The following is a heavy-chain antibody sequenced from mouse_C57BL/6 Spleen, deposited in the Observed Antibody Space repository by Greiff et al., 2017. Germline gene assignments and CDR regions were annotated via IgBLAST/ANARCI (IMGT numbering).Heavy chain of an antibody. Sequence: EVQRVESGGGLVQPKGSLKLSCAASGFTFNTYSMHWVRQAPGKGLEWVARIRSKSSNSATYYDDSVKDRITISRDDSQSMLYLQMNNLKTEDAAMYYWVRDRGNVFDDWGQGTTLTVSS. CDR2: IRSKSSNSAT. CDR3: VRDRGNVFDD. J-gene: IGHJ2*01. V-gene: IGHV10-3*01. CDR1: GFTFNTYS.